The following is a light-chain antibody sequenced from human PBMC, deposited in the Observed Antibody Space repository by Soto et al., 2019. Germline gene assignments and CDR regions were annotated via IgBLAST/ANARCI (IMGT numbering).Light chain of an antibody. CDR1: SSDVGGYNY. J-gene: IGLJ1*01. CDR3: SSYTCGSSYV. CDR2: EVS. Sequence: QSALTQPASVSGSPGQSITISCTGTSSDVGGYNYVSWYQQHPGKAPKLMIYEVSKRPSGVSNRFSGSKSGNTASLTISGLQVEDEADYYCSSYTCGSSYVFGTGTKVTVL. V-gene: IGLV2-14*01.